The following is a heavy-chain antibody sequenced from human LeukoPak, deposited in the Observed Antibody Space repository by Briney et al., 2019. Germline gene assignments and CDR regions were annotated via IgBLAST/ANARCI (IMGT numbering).Heavy chain of an antibody. CDR2: IWYDGSNK. D-gene: IGHD4-11*01. CDR1: GFTFSSNG. J-gene: IGHJ6*02. CDR3: ARPYYSNYYYYGMDV. Sequence: GGSLRLSCAASGFTFSSNGMHWVRQAPGKGLEWVGIIWYDGSNKYYADSVKGRFTISRDNSKNTLYLQMNSLRVEDTAVYYCARPYYSNYYYYGMDVWGQGTTVTV. V-gene: IGHV3-33*01.